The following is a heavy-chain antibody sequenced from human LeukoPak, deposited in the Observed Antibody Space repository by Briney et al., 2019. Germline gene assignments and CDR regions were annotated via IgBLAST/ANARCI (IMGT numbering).Heavy chain of an antibody. CDR2: IIPIFGTA. V-gene: IGHV1-69*13. CDR1: GGTFSSYA. Sequence: GASVKVSCKASGGTFSSYAISWVRQAPGQGLEWMGGIIPIFGTANYAQKFQGRVTIPADESTSTAYMELSSLRSEDTAVYYCAGGAFIAAGEGDFDYWRQGTLVTVSS. J-gene: IGHJ4*02. D-gene: IGHD6-13*01. CDR3: AGGAFIAAGEGDFDY.